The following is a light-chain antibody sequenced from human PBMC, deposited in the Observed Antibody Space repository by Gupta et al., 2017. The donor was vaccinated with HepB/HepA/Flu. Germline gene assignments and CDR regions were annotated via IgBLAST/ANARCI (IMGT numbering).Light chain of an antibody. CDR1: QRILHNSNKKNY. Sequence: IVMTQSPDSLAVSLGERATIKCKSGQRILHNSNKKNYLAWYQQKAGQPPKLLISWASTRESGVPDRFSGSGSGKDFTLTISSRQAEDVAVYYCQQYYSFPATFGRGSKVVIK. J-gene: IGKJ3*01. CDR3: QQYYSFPAT. V-gene: IGKV4-1*01. CDR2: WAS.